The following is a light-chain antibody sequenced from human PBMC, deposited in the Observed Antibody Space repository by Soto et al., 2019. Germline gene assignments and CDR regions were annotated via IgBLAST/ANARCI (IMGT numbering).Light chain of an antibody. J-gene: IGKJ5*01. CDR3: QQHSNWPIT. Sequence: EIELTQSPATLSLSPGERATLSCRASQSVISYLAWYQHKPGQAPRLLIYDASNRATGIPARFIGSGSGTDFTLTISSLEPEDFAVFYCQQHSNWPITFGQGTRLEIK. CDR1: QSVISY. CDR2: DAS. V-gene: IGKV3-11*01.